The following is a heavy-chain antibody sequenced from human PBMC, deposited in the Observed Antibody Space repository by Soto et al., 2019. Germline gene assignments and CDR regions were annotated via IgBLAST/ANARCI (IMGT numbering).Heavy chain of an antibody. J-gene: IGHJ4*02. CDR1: GFTFSSYG. V-gene: IGHV3-30*18. D-gene: IGHD6-13*01. CDR2: ISYDGSMQ. CDR3: AKEIRAYSSSWSFDY. Sequence: QVQLVESGGGVVQPGRSLRLSCAASGFTFSSYGMHWVRQAPGEGLEWVVVISYDGSMQYYTDSAKGRFTISRDNSKSTLYLQMNSLRAEDTAVYYCAKEIRAYSSSWSFDYWGQGTLVTVSS.